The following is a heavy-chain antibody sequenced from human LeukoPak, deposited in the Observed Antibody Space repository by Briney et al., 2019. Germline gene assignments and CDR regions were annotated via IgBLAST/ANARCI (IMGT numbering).Heavy chain of an antibody. CDR3: ARDNPPHDY. CDR1: GDSISSNKW. V-gene: IGHV4-4*02. CDR2: IHHTENT. J-gene: IGHJ4*02. D-gene: IGHD1-14*01. Sequence: KPSGTLSLTCAVSGDSISSNKWWIWVRQPPGKGLEWIGEIHHTENTNYNPSLKSRVTMSIDKSKNQFSLKLNSVTAADTAVYYCARDNPPHDYWGQGTLVTVSS.